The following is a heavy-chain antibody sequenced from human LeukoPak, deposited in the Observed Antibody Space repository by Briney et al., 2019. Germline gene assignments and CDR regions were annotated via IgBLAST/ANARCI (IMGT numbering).Heavy chain of an antibody. CDR3: ARRFKYQLLFQDAFDI. J-gene: IGHJ3*02. CDR2: ISSSGDST. Sequence: PGGSLRLSCGASGLSFSSHAMNWVRQAPGKGLEWVSLISSSGDSTYYADSVKGRFTISRDNSKNTLYLQMNSLRAEDTAVYYCARRFKYQLLFQDAFDIWGQGTMVTVSS. V-gene: IGHV3-23*01. CDR1: GLSFSSHA. D-gene: IGHD2-2*01.